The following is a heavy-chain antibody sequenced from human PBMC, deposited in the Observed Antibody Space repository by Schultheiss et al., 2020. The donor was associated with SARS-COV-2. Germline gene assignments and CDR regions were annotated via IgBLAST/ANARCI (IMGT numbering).Heavy chain of an antibody. J-gene: IGHJ2*01. D-gene: IGHD6-19*01. V-gene: IGHV4-4*02. Sequence: SETLSLTCAVSGGSISSSNWWSWVRQPPGKGLEWIGEIYHSGSTNYNPSLKSRVTISVDTSKNQFSLKLSSVTAADTAVYYCARERWLAYWYFDLWGRGTLVTVSS. CDR2: IYHSGST. CDR3: ARERWLAYWYFDL. CDR1: GGSISSSNW.